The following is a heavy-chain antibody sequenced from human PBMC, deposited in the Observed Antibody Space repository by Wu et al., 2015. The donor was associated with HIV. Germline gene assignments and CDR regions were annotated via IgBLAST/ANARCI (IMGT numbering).Heavy chain of an antibody. CDR3: AREGEEKKSDRSGYYAYLQI. J-gene: IGHJ1*01. CDR1: GNTFRNHA. CDR2: IIPIHGAA. V-gene: IGHV1-69*11. D-gene: IGHD3-22*01. Sequence: QVQLVQSGAEVKKPGSSVKVSCRASGNTFRNHAVTWVRQAPGQGLEWMGRIIPIHGAANYAQKFEGRVTITADESTSTAYMDLSSLTSEDTAVYYCAREGEEKKSDRSGYYAYLQIWGQGSRSPSPQ.